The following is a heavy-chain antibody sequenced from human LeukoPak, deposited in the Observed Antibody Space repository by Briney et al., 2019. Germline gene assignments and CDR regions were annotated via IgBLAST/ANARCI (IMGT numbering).Heavy chain of an antibody. CDR1: GGSFSGYY. CDR2: INHSGST. J-gene: IGHJ4*02. V-gene: IGHV4-34*01. D-gene: IGHD5-18*01. Sequence: SETLSLTCAVYGGSFSGYYWSWIRQPPGKGLEWIGEINHSGSTNYSPSLKSRVTISVDTSKNQFSLKLSSVTAADTAVYYCARGPRIQLWRPDRYFDYWGQGTLVTVSS. CDR3: ARGPRIQLWRPDRYFDY.